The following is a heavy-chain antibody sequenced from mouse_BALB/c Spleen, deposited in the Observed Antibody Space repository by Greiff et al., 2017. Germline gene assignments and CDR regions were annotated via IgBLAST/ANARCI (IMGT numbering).Heavy chain of an antibody. J-gene: IGHJ1*01. V-gene: IGHV7-3*02. CDR2: IRNKANGYTT. Sequence: EVQGVESGGGLVQPGGSLRLSCATSGFTFTDYYMSWVRQPPGKALEWLGFIRNKANGYTTEYSASVKGRFTISRDNSQSILYLQMNTLRAEDSATYDGARDMGLRYWYFDVWGAGTTVTVSS. CDR1: GFTFTDYY. D-gene: IGHD2-2*01. CDR3: ARDMGLRYWYFDV.